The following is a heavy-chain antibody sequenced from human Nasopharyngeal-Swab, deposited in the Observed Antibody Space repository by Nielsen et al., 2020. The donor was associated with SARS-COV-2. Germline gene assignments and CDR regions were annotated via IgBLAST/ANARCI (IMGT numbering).Heavy chain of an antibody. D-gene: IGHD2-2*01. J-gene: IGHJ6*03. V-gene: IGHV3-30*02. CDR2: IRYDGSSK. CDR3: AKDRYCSSTSCHYYYYYYMDV. Sequence: GGSLRLSCAASGFTFSSYGMHWVRQAPGKGLEWVAFIRYDGSSKYYADSVKGRFTISRDNSKNTLYLQMNSLRAEDTAVYYCAKDRYCSSTSCHYYYYYYMDVWGKGTTVTVSS. CDR1: GFTFSSYG.